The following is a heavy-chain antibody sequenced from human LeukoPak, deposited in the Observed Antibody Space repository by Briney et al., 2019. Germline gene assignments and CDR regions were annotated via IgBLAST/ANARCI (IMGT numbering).Heavy chain of an antibody. D-gene: IGHD6-19*01. V-gene: IGHV4-4*07. J-gene: IGHJ3*02. Sequence: PSETLSLTCTVSGGSISSYYWSWIRQPAGKGLEWIGHIYTSGSTNYNPSLKSRVTMSVDTSKNQFSLKLTSVTAAGTAVYYCATIGSSGFSTDAFDIWGQGTMVTVSS. CDR1: GGSISSYY. CDR3: ATIGSSGFSTDAFDI. CDR2: IYTSGST.